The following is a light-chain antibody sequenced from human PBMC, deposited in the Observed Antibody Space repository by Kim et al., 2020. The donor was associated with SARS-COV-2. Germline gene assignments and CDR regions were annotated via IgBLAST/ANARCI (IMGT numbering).Light chain of an antibody. V-gene: IGKV3D-15*01. Sequence: EVVMTQSQATLSVSPGERATLSCRASKSVNSNLAWYQQKPDQAPMLLIYGISNRATGISARFSGSGSGTDFALTITSLQSEDIAVYYCQQYNSWPLTFGGGAKV. CDR2: GIS. CDR3: QQYNSWPLT. J-gene: IGKJ4*01. CDR1: KSVNSN.